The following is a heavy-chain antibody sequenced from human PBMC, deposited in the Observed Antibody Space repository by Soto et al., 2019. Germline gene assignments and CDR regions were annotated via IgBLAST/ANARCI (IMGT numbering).Heavy chain of an antibody. CDR1: GDTFSTYT. D-gene: IGHD3-9*01. Sequence: ASVKVSCKASGDTFSTYTITWMRQAPGQGLEWMGIINPSGGSTSYAQKFQGRVTMTRDTSTSTVYMELSSLRSEDTAVYYCAAYDILTGYYTYWSQGTLVTVSS. CDR3: AAYDILTGYYTY. J-gene: IGHJ4*02. CDR2: INPSGGST. V-gene: IGHV1-46*01.